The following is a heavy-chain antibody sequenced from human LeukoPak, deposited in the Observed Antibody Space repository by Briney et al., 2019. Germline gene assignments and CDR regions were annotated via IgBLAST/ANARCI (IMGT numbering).Heavy chain of an antibody. CDR3: ATLYDSSGYYYEVTYTDY. D-gene: IGHD3-22*01. CDR2: IKKDGSEK. Sequence: GGSLRLSCAASGFTFSSYWMSWVRQAPGKGLEWVANIKKDGSEKYYVDSVKGRFTISRDNAKNSLYLQMNSLRAEDTAVYYCATLYDSSGYYYEVTYTDYWGQGTLVTVSS. V-gene: IGHV3-7*01. J-gene: IGHJ4*02. CDR1: GFTFSSYW.